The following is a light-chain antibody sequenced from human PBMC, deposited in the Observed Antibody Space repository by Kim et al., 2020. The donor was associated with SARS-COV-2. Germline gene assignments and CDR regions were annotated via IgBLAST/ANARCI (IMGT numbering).Light chain of an antibody. J-gene: IGLJ2*01. CDR3: AAWDDSLNGVV. CDR1: SSIIGSNA. CDR2: SNN. V-gene: IGLV1-44*01. Sequence: GQRATISCSGSSSIIGSNAVSWYQQLPGTAPKLLIYSNNQRPSGVPDRFSGSKSGTSASLAISGLQSEDEADYYCAAWDDSLNGVVFGGGTQLTVL.